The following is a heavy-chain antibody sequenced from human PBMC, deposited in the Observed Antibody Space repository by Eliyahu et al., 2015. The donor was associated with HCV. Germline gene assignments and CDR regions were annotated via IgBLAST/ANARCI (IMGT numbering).Heavy chain of an antibody. J-gene: IGHJ3*02. CDR3: ARASVVLWFGRDDAFDI. D-gene: IGHD3-10*01. CDR1: GGSFRGYY. V-gene: IGHV4-34*01. CDR2: INHTGST. Sequence: QDQLQQWGAGLLRPSETLSLTCSVYGGSFRGYYWXWIRQXPGXGLEWIGEINHTGSTKYNPSLKSRVSLSADSSKSQFSLTLTSMTSADTAVYYCARASVVLWFGRDDAFDIWGQGTMVTLSS.